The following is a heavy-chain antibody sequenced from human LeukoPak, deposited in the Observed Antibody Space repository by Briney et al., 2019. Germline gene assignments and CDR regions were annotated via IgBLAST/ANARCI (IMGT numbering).Heavy chain of an antibody. Sequence: GASVKVSCKASGYTFTGYYMHWVRQATGQGLEWMGWMNPNSGNTGYAQKFQGRVTMTRNTSISTAYMELSSLRSEDTAVYYCATPVGPYYYDSSGSDAFDIWGQGTMVTVSS. CDR3: ATPVGPYYYDSSGSDAFDI. V-gene: IGHV1-8*02. CDR1: GYTFTGYY. D-gene: IGHD3-22*01. J-gene: IGHJ3*02. CDR2: MNPNSGNT.